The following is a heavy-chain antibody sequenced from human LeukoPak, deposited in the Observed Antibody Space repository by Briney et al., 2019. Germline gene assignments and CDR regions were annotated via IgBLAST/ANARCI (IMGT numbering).Heavy chain of an antibody. CDR1: GGTFSSYA. CDR3: ARGKVVTIVRGVIITYFDY. CDR2: IIPIFGTA. V-gene: IGHV1-69*13. J-gene: IGHJ4*02. Sequence: VASVKVSWKASGGTFSSYAISWVRQAPGQGLEWMGGIIPIFGTANYAQKFQGRVTITAEESTSTAYMELSSLRSEDTAVYYCARGKVVTIVRGVIITYFDYWGQGTLVTVSS. D-gene: IGHD3-10*01.